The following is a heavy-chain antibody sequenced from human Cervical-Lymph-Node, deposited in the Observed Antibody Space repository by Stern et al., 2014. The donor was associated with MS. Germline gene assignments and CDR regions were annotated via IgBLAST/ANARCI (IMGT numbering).Heavy chain of an antibody. CDR2: IKTDGSEN. D-gene: IGHD1-7*01. Sequence: EQLVAYGGGLVQPGESLRLSCAVRGFTFSNYWMTWVRQAPGKGLEGVVSIKTDGSENSYVASVKGRFTISRDSAKDSLYLQMNSLRAEDTAVYYCARAVRELGTWGQGTLVTVTS. CDR1: GFTFSNYW. CDR3: ARAVRELGT. J-gene: IGHJ5*02. V-gene: IGHV3-7*01.